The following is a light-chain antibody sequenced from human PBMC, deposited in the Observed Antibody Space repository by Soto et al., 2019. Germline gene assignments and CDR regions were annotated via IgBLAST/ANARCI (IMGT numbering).Light chain of an antibody. V-gene: IGKV1-9*01. J-gene: IGKJ1*01. CDR2: AAS. CDR3: QQYGTSSRT. CDR1: QDISNY. Sequence: DSQLTQSPSFLSASVGDRVTITCRASQDISNYLVWYQQKPGKAPKPLIYAASTLQSGVPARFSGSGSATEFTLSISSLQPDDFATYYCQQYGTSSRTFGQGTKVDI.